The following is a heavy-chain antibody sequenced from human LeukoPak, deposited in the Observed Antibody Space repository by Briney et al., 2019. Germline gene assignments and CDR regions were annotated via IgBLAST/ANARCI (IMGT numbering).Heavy chain of an antibody. CDR1: GYTFTGYY. Sequence: ASVKVSCKASGYTFTGYYMHWVRQAPGQGLEWMGIINPSGGSTSYAQKFQGRVTMTRDTSTSTVYMELSSLRSEDTAVYYCARDEYLDDILTGYPYFDYWGQGTLVTVSS. D-gene: IGHD3-9*01. CDR2: INPSGGST. V-gene: IGHV1-46*01. J-gene: IGHJ4*02. CDR3: ARDEYLDDILTGYPYFDY.